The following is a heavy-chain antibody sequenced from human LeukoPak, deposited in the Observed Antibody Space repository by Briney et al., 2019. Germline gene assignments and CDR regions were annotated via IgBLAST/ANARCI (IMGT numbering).Heavy chain of an antibody. CDR1: GGSISSYY. CDR2: IYTSGST. V-gene: IGHV4-4*07. J-gene: IGHJ5*02. Sequence: SETLSLACTVSGGSISSYYWSWIRQPAGKGLEWIGRIYTSGSTNYNPSLKSRVTMSVDMSKNQFSLKLSSVAAADTAVYYCARGKGASSFDPWGQGTLVTVSS. CDR3: ARGKGASSFDP.